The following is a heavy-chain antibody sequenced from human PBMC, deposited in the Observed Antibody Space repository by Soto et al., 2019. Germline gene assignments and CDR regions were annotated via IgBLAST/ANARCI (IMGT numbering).Heavy chain of an antibody. V-gene: IGHV3-48*03. Sequence: GGSLRLSCAASGFTFSSYEVNWVRQAPGKGLEWIAYISTSGSGIYCADSVKGRFTISRDNAKNSLCLQMDSLRDADTAVYYCARGYSGGWSRGGYFDYWGQGTLVTVSS. CDR2: ISTSGSGI. CDR1: GFTFSSYE. J-gene: IGHJ4*02. CDR3: ARGYSGGWSRGGYFDY. D-gene: IGHD6-19*01.